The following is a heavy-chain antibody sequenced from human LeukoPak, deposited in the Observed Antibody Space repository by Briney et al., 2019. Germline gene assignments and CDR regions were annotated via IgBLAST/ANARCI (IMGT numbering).Heavy chain of an antibody. J-gene: IGHJ4*02. D-gene: IGHD3-10*01. CDR2: ITATSSST. CDR1: GFTFSNYA. V-gene: IGHV3-23*01. Sequence: PGGVLRLSCAASGFTFSNYAMSWGRQAPGKGLEWVSAITATSSSTYDADSVQGRFTISRDNSKNTLYLQRNILRPEHTGIYYCAKLFASGTYNNFFHYWGQGTLVTVSS. CDR3: AKLFASGTYNNFFHY.